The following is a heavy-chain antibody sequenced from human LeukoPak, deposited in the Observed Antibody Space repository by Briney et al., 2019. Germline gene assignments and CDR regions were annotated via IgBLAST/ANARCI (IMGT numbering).Heavy chain of an antibody. CDR3: ARSGVAGTTPSFP. CDR1: GYTFTGYY. Sequence: ASVKVSCKASGYTFTGYYMHWVRQAPGQGLEWMGWINPNSGGTNYAQKFQGRVTMTRDTSISTAYMELSRLRSDDTAVYYCARSGVAGTTPSFPWGQGTLVTVSS. V-gene: IGHV1-2*02. J-gene: IGHJ5*02. CDR2: INPNSGGT. D-gene: IGHD6-19*01.